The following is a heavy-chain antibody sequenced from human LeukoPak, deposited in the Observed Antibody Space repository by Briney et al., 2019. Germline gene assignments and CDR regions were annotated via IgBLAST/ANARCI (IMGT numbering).Heavy chain of an antibody. CDR3: ARDNVYGSGSYLDY. CDR2: ISYDGSNK. D-gene: IGHD3-10*01. Sequence: GRSLRLSCAASGFTFSSYAMHWVRQAPGKGLEWVAVISYDGSNKYYADSVKGRFTISRDNSKNTLYLQMNSLRAEDTAVYYCARDNVYGSGSYLDYWGQGTLVTVSS. CDR1: GFTFSSYA. V-gene: IGHV3-30-3*01. J-gene: IGHJ4*02.